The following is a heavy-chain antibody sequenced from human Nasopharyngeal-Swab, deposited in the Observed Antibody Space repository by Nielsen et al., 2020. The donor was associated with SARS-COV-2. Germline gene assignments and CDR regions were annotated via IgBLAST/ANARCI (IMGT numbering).Heavy chain of an antibody. J-gene: IGHJ4*02. CDR2: IRSEANGGTA. Sequence: TWTTSGFTFGDYAMSWVRQAPGKGLEWVGFIRSEANGGTAEYAVSVEGRFSISRDDSKSIAYLQMNSLKTEDTAVYYCTGYRPIFYWGQGTLVTVSS. CDR1: GFTFGDYA. CDR3: TGYRPIFY. D-gene: IGHD3-16*02. V-gene: IGHV3-49*04.